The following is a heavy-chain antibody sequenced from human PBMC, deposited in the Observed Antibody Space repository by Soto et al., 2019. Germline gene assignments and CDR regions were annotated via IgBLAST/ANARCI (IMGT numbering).Heavy chain of an antibody. CDR1: GGTFSIYA. V-gene: IGHV1-69*13. Sequence: SVKGSCKASGGTFSIYAISWVRQAPGQGLEWMGGIIPIFGTANYAQKFQGRVTITADESTSTAYMELSSLRSEDTAVYYCARLAVAGIRGYYYYGMDVWGQGTTVTVSS. D-gene: IGHD6-19*01. CDR2: IIPIFGTA. CDR3: ARLAVAGIRGYYYYGMDV. J-gene: IGHJ6*02.